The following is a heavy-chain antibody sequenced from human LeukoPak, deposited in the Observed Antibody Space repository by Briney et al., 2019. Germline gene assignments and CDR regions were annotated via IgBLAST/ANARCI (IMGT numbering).Heavy chain of an antibody. J-gene: IGHJ4*02. D-gene: IGHD4-17*01. CDR1: GGSISSGSYY. Sequence: SETLSLTCTVSGGSISSGSYYWSWFRQPAGKGLEWIGRIYTSGSTNYNPSLESRVTISVDTSKNQFSLKLSSVTAADTAVYYCARRYDYGDKFDYWGQGTLVAVSS. CDR3: ARRYDYGDKFDY. CDR2: IYTSGST. V-gene: IGHV4-61*02.